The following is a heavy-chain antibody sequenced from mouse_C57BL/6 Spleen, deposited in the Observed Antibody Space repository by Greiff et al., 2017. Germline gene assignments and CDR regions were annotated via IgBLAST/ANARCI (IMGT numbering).Heavy chain of an antibody. CDR2: IIGGGGNT. CDR3: ARQRNVSPGYAMEY. V-gene: IGHV5-9*01. CDR1: GFTFSSYT. J-gene: IGHJ4*01. Sequence: LLQSGGGLVKPGASLKLSCAASGFTFSSYTMSWVRQTPEKRLEWIATIIGGGGNTYYPDSVKGRFTITRDNASNTRYLQLSSLRSEDTALYYCARQRNVSPGYAMEYWGQGTSVTVSS.